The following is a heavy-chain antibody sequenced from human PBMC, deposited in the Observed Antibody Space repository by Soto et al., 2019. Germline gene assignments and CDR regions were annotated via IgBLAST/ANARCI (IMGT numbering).Heavy chain of an antibody. Sequence: VASVKVYCKASGYPFTGYFIHWLRQAPGQGLEWMGWINANSGGTNYAQQFQNRVTMTRDTSITTLYMELGRLISDDTAVYYCARYPWQLGDGMDVWGLGTTVTVSS. D-gene: IGHD6-6*01. CDR2: INANSGGT. J-gene: IGHJ6*02. CDR1: GYPFTGYF. V-gene: IGHV1-2*02. CDR3: ARYPWQLGDGMDV.